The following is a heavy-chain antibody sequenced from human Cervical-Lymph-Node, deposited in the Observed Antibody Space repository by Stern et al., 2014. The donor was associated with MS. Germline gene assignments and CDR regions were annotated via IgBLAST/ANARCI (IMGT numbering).Heavy chain of an antibody. CDR1: GGHFISYT. CDR3: AGDPNYYYYSGMYV. CDR2: IVPIVGTA. J-gene: IGHJ6*02. V-gene: IGHV1-69*01. Sequence: QVQLVQSGAEVKKPGSSEKVSCKASGGHFISYTFSWVRQAPGQGLEWMGGIVPIVGTASLTLKFQGRVTITADEYTSTAYMELSNLRSEDTAVYYCAGDPNYYYYSGMYVWGQGTTVTVSS.